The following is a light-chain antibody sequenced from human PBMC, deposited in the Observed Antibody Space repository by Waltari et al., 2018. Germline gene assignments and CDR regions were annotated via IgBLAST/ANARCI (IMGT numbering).Light chain of an antibody. CDR3: QVWDTSSDHPV. Sequence: SYELTQPPSVSVAPGKTARITCGGRNIGSKSVHWYQQKPGQAPVLVVYDDSDRPSGIPERLSVSNSGNTATLTITRVEAGDEADYYCQVWDTSSDHPVFGGGTKLTVL. CDR1: NIGSKS. J-gene: IGLJ2*01. CDR2: DDS. V-gene: IGLV3-21*03.